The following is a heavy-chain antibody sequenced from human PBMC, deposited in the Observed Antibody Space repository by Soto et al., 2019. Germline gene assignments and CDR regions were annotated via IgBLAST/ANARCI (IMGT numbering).Heavy chain of an antibody. CDR1: GCTFTGYS. D-gene: IGHD4-4*01. Sequence: GASGEGSCKDSGCTFTGYSRRWVRQAPGQRLEWMGWINGGNGDTKYSQKFQGRVTITRDTSASTAYMELSSLRSDDTAVYYCARELQGLYYFDYWGQGTLVTVSS. CDR3: ARELQGLYYFDY. J-gene: IGHJ4*02. CDR2: INGGNGDT. V-gene: IGHV1-3*01.